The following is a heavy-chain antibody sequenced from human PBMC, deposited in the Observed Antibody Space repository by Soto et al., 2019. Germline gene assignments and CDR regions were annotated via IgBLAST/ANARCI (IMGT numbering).Heavy chain of an antibody. V-gene: IGHV4-39*07. J-gene: IGHJ4*02. CDR1: GGPFSSGSYY. CDR3: ARGTYYYDSSGYSPDY. CDR2: TYHSGTT. Sequence: PXESLRLPCTVSGGPFSSGSYYWGWSRQPPRKLLESIATTYHSGTTYSNPSLKSRVIISVDASKNQFSLKRSSVTAADTAVYYCARGTYYYDSSGYSPDYWGLGTLVTVSS. D-gene: IGHD3-22*01.